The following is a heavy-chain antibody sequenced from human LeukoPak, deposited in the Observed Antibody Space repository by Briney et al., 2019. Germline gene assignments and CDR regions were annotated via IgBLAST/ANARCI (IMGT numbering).Heavy chain of an antibody. D-gene: IGHD5-24*01. CDR2: IYYSGST. V-gene: IGHV4-39*01. Sequence: KPSETLSLTCTVSGGSISGYYWSWIRQPPGRGLEWIGGIYYSGSTYYNPSLKSRVTISVDTSKNQFSLKLSSVTAADTAVYYCARQGDGYNYADYWGQGTLVTVSS. CDR1: GGSISGYY. CDR3: ARQGDGYNYADY. J-gene: IGHJ4*02.